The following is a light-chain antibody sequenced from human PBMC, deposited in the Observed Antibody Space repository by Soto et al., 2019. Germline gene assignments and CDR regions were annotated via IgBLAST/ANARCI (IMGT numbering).Light chain of an antibody. J-gene: IGLJ1*01. V-gene: IGLV2-18*02. Sequence: QSALTPPPSVSGSPGQSVTISCTGTSSDVGSYNSVSWYQQPPGTVPKLMIYEVSNRPSGVPDRFSGSKSGNTASLTISGLQAEDEADYYCSSYTTRNTYVFGTGTKLTVL. CDR1: SSDVGSYNS. CDR2: EVS. CDR3: SSYTTRNTYV.